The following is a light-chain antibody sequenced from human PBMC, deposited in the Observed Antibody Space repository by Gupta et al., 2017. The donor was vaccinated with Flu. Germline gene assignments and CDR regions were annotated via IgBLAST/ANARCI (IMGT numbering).Light chain of an antibody. J-gene: IGKJ3*01. CDR2: DTS. CDR1: QIVASSR. Sequence: EIMLTQSPGTLSLSPGERATLFCRASQIVASSRLAWYQQRPGQSPRLLIYDTSRRASGIPDRFTGSGSGRDFSLSISRLEPEDFAVYYCQQCGGSRFTFGPGTKVDFK. CDR3: QQCGGSRFT. V-gene: IGKV3-20*01.